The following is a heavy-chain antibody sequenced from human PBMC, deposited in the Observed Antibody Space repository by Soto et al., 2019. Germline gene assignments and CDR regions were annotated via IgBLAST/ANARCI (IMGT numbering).Heavy chain of an antibody. CDR2: IWYDGSNK. V-gene: IGHV3-33*01. J-gene: IGHJ5*02. CDR1: GFTFSSYG. Sequence: GGSLRLSCAASGFTFSSYGMHWVRQAPGKGLEWVAVIWYDGSNKYYADSVKGRFTISRDNSKNTLYLQMNSLRAEDTAVYYCARGGAVVVVAHPPTGFDPWGQGTLVTVSS. CDR3: ARGGAVVVVAHPPTGFDP. D-gene: IGHD3-22*01.